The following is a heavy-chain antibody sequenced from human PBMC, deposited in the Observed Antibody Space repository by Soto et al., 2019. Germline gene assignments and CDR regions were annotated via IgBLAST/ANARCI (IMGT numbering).Heavy chain of an antibody. CDR2: IYYSGST. V-gene: IGHV4-59*01. CDR1: GGSISSYY. J-gene: IGHJ6*03. D-gene: IGHD1-26*01. CDR3: ASIPIVGAAGTNAYYYYMDV. Sequence: ASETLSLTCTVSGGSISSYYWSWIRQPPGKGLEWIGYIYYSGSTNYNPPLKSRVTISVDTSKNQFSLKLSSVTAADTAVYYCASIPIVGAAGTNAYYYYMDVWGKGTTVTVSS.